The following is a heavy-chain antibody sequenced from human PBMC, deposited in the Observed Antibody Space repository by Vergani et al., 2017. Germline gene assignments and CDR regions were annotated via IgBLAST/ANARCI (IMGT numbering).Heavy chain of an antibody. CDR1: GYTFTGYY. D-gene: IGHD6-13*01. CDR2: INPSGGST. V-gene: IGHV1-46*03. CDR3: AKVAAADAFDI. Sequence: QVQLVQSGAEVKKPGASVKVSCKASGYTFTGYYMHWVRQAPGQGLEWMGIINPSGGSTSYAQKFQGRVTMTRDTSTSTVYMELSSLRSEDTAVYYCAKVAAADAFDIWGQGTMVTVSS. J-gene: IGHJ3*02.